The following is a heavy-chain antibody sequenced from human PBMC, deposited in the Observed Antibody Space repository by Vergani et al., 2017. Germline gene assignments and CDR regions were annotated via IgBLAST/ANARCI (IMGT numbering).Heavy chain of an antibody. J-gene: IGHJ5*02. Sequence: EVQLVQSGPEVKKPGDSLTISCQGFGFTFSSSWIGWVRQRPGKGLECMGIIYPGDSETRYSPAFQGQVTISADRSKSTTFLKWSSLKASDTAVYYCARRQYVHSWVVSWFDPWGQGTQVTVSS. D-gene: IGHD2-21*01. CDR2: IYPGDSET. CDR1: GFTFSSSW. CDR3: ARRQYVHSWVVSWFDP. V-gene: IGHV5-51*01.